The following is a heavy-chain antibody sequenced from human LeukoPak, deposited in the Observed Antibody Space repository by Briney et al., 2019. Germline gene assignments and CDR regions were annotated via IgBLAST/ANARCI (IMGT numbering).Heavy chain of an antibody. V-gene: IGHV3-21*01. CDR1: GLTFSSYS. CDR3: ARDRGSPDAFDI. D-gene: IGHD6-19*01. J-gene: IGHJ3*02. CDR2: ISSSSSYI. Sequence: GGSLRLSCAASGLTFSSYSMNWVRQAPGKGLEWVSSISSSSSYIYYADSVKGRFTISRDNAKNSLYLQMSSLRAEDTAVYYCARDRGSPDAFDIWGRGTTVTVSS.